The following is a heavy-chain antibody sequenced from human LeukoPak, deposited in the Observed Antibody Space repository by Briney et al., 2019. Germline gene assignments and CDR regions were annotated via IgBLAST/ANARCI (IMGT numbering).Heavy chain of an antibody. D-gene: IGHD2/OR15-2a*01. CDR1: GGTFSSYA. Sequence: ASVKVSCKASGGTFSSYAISWVRRAPGQGLEWMGRIIPIFGIANYAQKFQGRVTITADKSTSTAYMELSSLRSEDTAVYYCARDKNSNSYYYYGMDVWGQGTTVTVSS. CDR3: ARDKNSNSYYYYGMDV. V-gene: IGHV1-69*04. J-gene: IGHJ6*02. CDR2: IIPIFGIA.